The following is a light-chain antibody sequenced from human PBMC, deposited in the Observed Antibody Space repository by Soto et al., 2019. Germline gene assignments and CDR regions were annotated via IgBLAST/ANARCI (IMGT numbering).Light chain of an antibody. CDR2: YDS. CDR3: QVWDIMTDNYV. CDR1: NIGNKR. V-gene: IGLV3-21*04. J-gene: IGLJ1*01. Sequence: SYELTQSPSVSVAPEKTATITCGGNNIGNKRVHWYRQKPGQAPVLVISYDSDRPSGIPERFSGSNSGNTATLTISRVEDGDEADYYCQVWDIMTDNYVFGPGTKVTVL.